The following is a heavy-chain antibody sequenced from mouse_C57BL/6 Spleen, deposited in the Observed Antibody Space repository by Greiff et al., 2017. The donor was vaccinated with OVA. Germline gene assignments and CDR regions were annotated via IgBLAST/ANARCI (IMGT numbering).Heavy chain of an antibody. CDR2: ISYDGSN. V-gene: IGHV3-6*01. J-gene: IGHJ2*01. CDR3: ARGGIYYDYDGGYFDY. D-gene: IGHD2-4*01. Sequence: EVKLQESGPGLVKPSQSLSLTCSVTGYSITSGYYWNWIRQFPGNKLEWMGYISYDGSNNYNPSLKNRISITRDTSKNQFFLKLNSVTTEDTATYYCARGGIYYDYDGGYFDYWGQGTTLTVSS. CDR1: GYSITSGYY.